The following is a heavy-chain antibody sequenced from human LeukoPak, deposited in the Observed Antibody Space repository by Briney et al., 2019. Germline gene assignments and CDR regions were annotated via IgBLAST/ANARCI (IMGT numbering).Heavy chain of an antibody. J-gene: IGHJ4*02. CDR3: AKIPFNSGWYSFGS. Sequence: GGSLRLSCAASGFTFSNYAMNWVRQAPGKGLEWVSSISGSGGSTYHADSVKGRFTISRDNSKNTLYLQMNSLRAEDTAVYFCAKIPFNSGWYSFGSWSQGTLVTVSS. CDR2: ISGSGGST. CDR1: GFTFSNYA. V-gene: IGHV3-23*01. D-gene: IGHD6-19*01.